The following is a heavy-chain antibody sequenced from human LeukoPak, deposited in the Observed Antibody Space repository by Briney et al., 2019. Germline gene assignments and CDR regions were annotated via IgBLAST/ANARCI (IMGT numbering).Heavy chain of an antibody. CDR1: GGSISGYF. J-gene: IGHJ6*03. CDR3: ARNYYYYYMDV. CDR2: IYTSGST. Sequence: SETLSLTCTVSGGSISGYFWSWIRQPPGKGLEWIGYIYTSGSTNYNPSLKSRVTISVDTSKNQFSLKLSSVTAADTAVYYCARNYYYYYMDVWGKGTTVTVSS. V-gene: IGHV4-4*09.